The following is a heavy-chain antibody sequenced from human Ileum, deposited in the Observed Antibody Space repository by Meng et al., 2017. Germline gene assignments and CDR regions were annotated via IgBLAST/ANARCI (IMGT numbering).Heavy chain of an antibody. CDR3: ARDRGATYSFDY. D-gene: IGHD1-26*01. J-gene: IGHJ4*02. CDR2: INAGIGDT. V-gene: IGHV1-3*01. Sequence: QVQLVQSGAEVKKPGASVKVSCKASGYTFINNALHWMRQAPGQSLEWVGWINAGIGDTKYSQNLQGRVTITRDTSASTTYMELRSLKSEDTATYYCARDRGATYSFDYWGQGTLVTSPQ. CDR1: GYTFINNA.